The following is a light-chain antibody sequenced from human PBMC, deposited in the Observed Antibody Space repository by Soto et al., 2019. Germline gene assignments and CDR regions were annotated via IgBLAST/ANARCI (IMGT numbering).Light chain of an antibody. V-gene: IGLV1-44*01. J-gene: IGLJ1*01. CDR2: TNN. CDR3: AAWDDSLRAYV. Sequence: QAVVTQPPSASGTPGQRVTIFCSGSTSNIGSNVVNWFQQLPGTAPKLLIYTNNLRPSGVPDRFSGSKSGTSASLAITGLQSDDESDYYCAAWDDSLRAYVFGTGPKLT. CDR1: TSNIGSNV.